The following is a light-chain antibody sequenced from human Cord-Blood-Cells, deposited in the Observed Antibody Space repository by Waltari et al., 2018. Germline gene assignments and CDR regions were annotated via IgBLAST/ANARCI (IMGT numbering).Light chain of an antibody. V-gene: IGLV2-11*01. CDR3: CSYAGSYTYV. CDR1: SSDVGGYNY. J-gene: IGLJ1*01. Sequence: QSALTQPRSVSGSPGQSVTISCPGPSSDVGGYNYVSWYQPHPGKAPKLMIYDVSKRPSGVPDRFSGSKSGNTASLTISGLQAEDEADYYCCSYAGSYTYVFGTGTKVTVL. CDR2: DVS.